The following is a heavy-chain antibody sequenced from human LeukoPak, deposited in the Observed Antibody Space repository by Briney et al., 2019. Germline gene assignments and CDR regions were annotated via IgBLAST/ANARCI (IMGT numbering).Heavy chain of an antibody. Sequence: PSETLSLTCTVSGGSISSHYWSWIRQPPGKGLEWIGYIYTSGSTNYNPSLKSRVTISADTSKNQFSLKLSSVTAADTAVYYCARLAATAYWGQGTLVTVSS. V-gene: IGHV4-4*09. J-gene: IGHJ4*02. CDR1: GGSISSHY. CDR3: ARLAATAY. D-gene: IGHD2-15*01. CDR2: IYTSGST.